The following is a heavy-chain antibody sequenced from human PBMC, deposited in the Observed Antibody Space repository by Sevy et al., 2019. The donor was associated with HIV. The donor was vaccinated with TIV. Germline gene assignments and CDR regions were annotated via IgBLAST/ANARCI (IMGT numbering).Heavy chain of an antibody. Sequence: GGSLRLSCAASGFTFSNAWMSWVRQAPGKGLEWVGRIKSKTDGGTTDYAAPVKGRFTISRDDSKNTLYLQMNSLKTEDTAVYYCTTAHYDILTGPDYWGQGTLVTVSS. CDR1: GFTFSNAW. CDR3: TTAHYDILTGPDY. J-gene: IGHJ4*02. V-gene: IGHV3-15*01. D-gene: IGHD3-9*01. CDR2: IKSKTDGGTT.